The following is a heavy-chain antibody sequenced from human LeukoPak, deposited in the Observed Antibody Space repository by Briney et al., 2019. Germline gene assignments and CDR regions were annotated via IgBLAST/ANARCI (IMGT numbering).Heavy chain of an antibody. CDR3: ARTYYYDSSGDLIYSYAFDV. Sequence: NPPETPCLTRTVSGGAISSSSNCWGWIRQPPGKGLEWIGSIYYSGSTYYHPSLKSRVNISVETPKTQFSLKLRSLTAAETAVYYCARTYYYDSSGDLIYSYAFDVWGNRVIVSVSS. D-gene: IGHD3-22*01. CDR2: IYYSGST. V-gene: IGHV4-39*01. J-gene: IGHJ3*01. CDR1: GGAISSSSNC.